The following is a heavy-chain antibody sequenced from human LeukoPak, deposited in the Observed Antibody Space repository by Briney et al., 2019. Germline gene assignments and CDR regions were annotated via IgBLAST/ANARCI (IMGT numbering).Heavy chain of an antibody. CDR1: GGSISISSYY. Sequence: SETLSLTCTVSGGSISISSYYWSWIRQSPGKGLEWIGYVFYSGKTDYSPSLRSRVSMSVDTSKNQFSLKVTSVTAADTAVYYCALEQQLVLDYWGQGTLVTVSS. CDR3: ALEQQLVLDY. CDR2: VFYSGKT. V-gene: IGHV4-61*05. J-gene: IGHJ4*02. D-gene: IGHD6-13*01.